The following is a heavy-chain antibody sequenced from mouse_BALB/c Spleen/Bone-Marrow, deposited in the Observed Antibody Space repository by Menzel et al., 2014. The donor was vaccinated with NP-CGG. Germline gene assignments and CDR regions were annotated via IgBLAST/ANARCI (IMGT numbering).Heavy chain of an antibody. V-gene: IGHV1-39*01. CDR1: GYSFTGYN. CDR3: ARFYNPFYC. Sequence: ESGPELEKPGASVKISCKSSGYSFTGYNMNWVKQYNGQSLEWIGNVDPYYGATTYNQKFKGKATLTVDKSSSTAYMQLESLTSEDSAVYYCARFYNPFYCWGQGITLTVSS. D-gene: IGHD1-3*01. J-gene: IGHJ2*01. CDR2: VDPYYGAT.